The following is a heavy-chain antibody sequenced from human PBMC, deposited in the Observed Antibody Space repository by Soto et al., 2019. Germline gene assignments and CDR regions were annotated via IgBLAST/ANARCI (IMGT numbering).Heavy chain of an antibody. J-gene: IGHJ6*02. D-gene: IGHD3-3*01. CDR2: INHSGST. CDR1: GGSFSGYY. Sequence: PSETLSLTCAVYGGSFSGYYWSWIRQPPGKGLEWIGEINHSGSTNYNPSLKSRVTISVDTSKNQFSLKLSSVAAADTAVYYCARARGVYDFWSAYYYGMDVWGQGNLVTVSS. CDR3: ARARGVYDFWSAYYYGMDV. V-gene: IGHV4-34*01.